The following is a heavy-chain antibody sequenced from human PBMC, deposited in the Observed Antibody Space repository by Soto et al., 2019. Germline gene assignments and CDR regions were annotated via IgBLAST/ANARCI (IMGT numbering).Heavy chain of an antibody. V-gene: IGHV1-18*01. CDR2: ISAYNGNT. D-gene: IGHD1-26*01. J-gene: IGHJ4*02. Sequence: QVQLVQSGAEVKKTGASVKVSCEASGYTFNLYGFSWVRQAPGQGLEWMGWISAYNGNTDCAQKFQGRVTMTTDTPTSTAYMELRSLTSDDTAVYYCARIQRWELLVEYWGQGTLVTVAS. CDR3: ARIQRWELLVEY. CDR1: GYTFNLYG.